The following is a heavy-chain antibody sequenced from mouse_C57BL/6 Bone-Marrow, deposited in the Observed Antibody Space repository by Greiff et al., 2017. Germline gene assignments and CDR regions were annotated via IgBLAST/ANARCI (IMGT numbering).Heavy chain of an antibody. CDR2: ISSGSSTI. CDR3: AKEYYNGMDY. Sequence: EVKLMESGGGLVKPGGSLKLSCAASGFTFSDYGMHWVRQAPEKGLEWVAYISSGSSTIYYADTVKGRFTISRDNAKNTLFLQMTSLRSEDTAMYYCAKEYYNGMDYWGQGTSVTVSS. V-gene: IGHV5-17*01. J-gene: IGHJ4*01. CDR1: GFTFSDYG.